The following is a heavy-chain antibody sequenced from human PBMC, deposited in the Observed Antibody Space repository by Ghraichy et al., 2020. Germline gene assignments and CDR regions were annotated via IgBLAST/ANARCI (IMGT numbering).Heavy chain of an antibody. Sequence: GGSLRLSCAASGFTFSTYWMHWVRQAPGKGLEWVSRVNSDESRTNYADFVKGRFTTSRDNAKNTVYLQMNSLRAEDTALYYCARVPDHGGSYFVDWGQGALVTVSS. CDR3: ARVPDHGGSYFVD. J-gene: IGHJ4*02. CDR1: GFTFSTYW. CDR2: VNSDESRT. D-gene: IGHD4-23*01. V-gene: IGHV3-74*01.